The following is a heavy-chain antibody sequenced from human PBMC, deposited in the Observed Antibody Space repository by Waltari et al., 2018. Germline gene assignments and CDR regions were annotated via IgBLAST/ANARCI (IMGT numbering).Heavy chain of an antibody. CDR1: GFTFSSFA. J-gene: IGHJ4*02. D-gene: IGHD2-15*01. V-gene: IGHV3-23*01. Sequence: EVQLLESGGDLVHPGGTLRLSCAASGFTFSSFAMSWVRQAPGKGLEWVSGISGSGGSTYYADSVKGRFTISRDNSQNTLSLEMNSLRAEDTAVYYCAKGRSEMMKAANNYWGQGTLVTVSS. CDR2: ISGSGGST. CDR3: AKGRSEMMKAANNY.